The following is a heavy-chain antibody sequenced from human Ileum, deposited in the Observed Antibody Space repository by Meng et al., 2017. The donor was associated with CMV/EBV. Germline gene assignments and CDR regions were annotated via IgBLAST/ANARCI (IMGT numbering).Heavy chain of an antibody. D-gene: IGHD3-10*01. V-gene: IGHV4-59*01. CDR1: GGSISSYY. CDR2: IYYSGST. J-gene: IGHJ4*02. CDR3: ASSFGEFIDY. Sequence: SETLSLTCTVSGGSISSYYWSWIRQPPGKGLEWIGYIYYSGSTNYNPSLKSRVTISVDTSKNQFSLKLSSVTAADTAVYYCASSFGEFIDYWGQGTLVTVSS.